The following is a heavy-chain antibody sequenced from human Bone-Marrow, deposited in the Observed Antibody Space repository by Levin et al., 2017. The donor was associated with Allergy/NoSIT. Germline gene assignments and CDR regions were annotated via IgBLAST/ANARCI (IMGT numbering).Heavy chain of an antibody. Sequence: PSETLSLTCTVSGGSISSYYWSWIRQPPGKGLEWIGYIYYSGSTNYNPSLKSRVTISVDTSKNQFSLKLSSVTAADTAVYYCARDLGAVMAFDIWGQGTMVTVSS. V-gene: IGHV4-59*01. CDR1: GGSISSYY. CDR3: ARDLGAVMAFDI. D-gene: IGHD2/OR15-2a*01. CDR2: IYYSGST. J-gene: IGHJ3*02.